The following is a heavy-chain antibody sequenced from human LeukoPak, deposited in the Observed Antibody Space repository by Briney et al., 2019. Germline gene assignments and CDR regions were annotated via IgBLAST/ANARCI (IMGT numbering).Heavy chain of an antibody. D-gene: IGHD2-2*02. Sequence: SETLSLTCTVSGGSISSYYWSWIRQPPGKGLEWIGYIYYSGSTNYNPSLKSRVTISVDTSKNQSSLKLSSVTAADTAVYYCARGDVVVVPAAILTYYYYMDVWGKGTTVTVSS. CDR3: ARGDVVVVPAAILTYYYYMDV. CDR1: GGSISSYY. CDR2: IYYSGST. V-gene: IGHV4-59*01. J-gene: IGHJ6*03.